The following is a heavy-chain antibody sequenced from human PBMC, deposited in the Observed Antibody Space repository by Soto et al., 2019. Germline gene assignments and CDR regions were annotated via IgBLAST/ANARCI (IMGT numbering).Heavy chain of an antibody. D-gene: IGHD1-1*01. CDR2: IMPIFRTP. Sequence: QVLLEQSGAEVKKPGSSVKVSCKASGGTFRNSAISWVRQAPGQGLEWMGGIMPIFRTPDYAQKFQGRVTITADESTSTAYMELSGLRSDDTAVYYCARDNDRPQLGGNYYYILDVWGHGTTVTVSS. CDR1: GGTFRNSA. CDR3: ARDNDRPQLGGNYYYILDV. J-gene: IGHJ6*02. V-gene: IGHV1-69*12.